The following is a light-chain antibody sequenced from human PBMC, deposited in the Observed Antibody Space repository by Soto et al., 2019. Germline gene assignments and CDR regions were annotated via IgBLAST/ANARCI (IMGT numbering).Light chain of an antibody. CDR1: QSVYSN. CDR2: GAS. CDR3: QQYSHWPLT. Sequence: EIVMTQSPATLSVSPGDRATLSCRATQSVYSNVAWYQQKPGQAPRLLIYGASTRATGFPSRFSASGSGTEFTLTIASPQSEDLGIYYCQQYSHWPLTFGGGTKVEI. V-gene: IGKV3-15*01. J-gene: IGKJ4*01.